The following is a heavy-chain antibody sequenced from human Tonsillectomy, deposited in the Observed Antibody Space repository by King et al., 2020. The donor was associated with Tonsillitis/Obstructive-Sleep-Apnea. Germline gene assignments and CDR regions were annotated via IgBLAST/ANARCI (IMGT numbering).Heavy chain of an antibody. CDR1: VGSGSRGIYY. CDR3: ARDITGTTMGY. D-gene: IGHD1-7*01. V-gene: IGHV4-61*01. J-gene: IGHJ4*02. Sequence: QLQESGPGLVKPSETLSLTCTVSVGSGSRGIYYWSWIRPPPGHGLEWIGDIFYSGCTNYNPSLKSRVTISLDTSKNQFSLKLSSVTAADTAVYYCARDITGTTMGYWGQGTLVTVSS. CDR2: IFYSGCT.